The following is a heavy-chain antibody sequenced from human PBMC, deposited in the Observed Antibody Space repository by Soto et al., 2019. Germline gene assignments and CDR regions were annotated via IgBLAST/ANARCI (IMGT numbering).Heavy chain of an antibody. CDR1: GFTCSSYS. D-gene: IGHD3-10*01. CDR3: AREMVRGVIISDY. CDR2: ISSSSSTI. V-gene: IGHV3-48*01. Sequence: EVQLVESGGGLIQPGGSLRLSCAASGFTCSSYSMNWVRQAPGKGLEWVSYISSSSSTIYYADSVKGRFTISRDNAKNSLYLQMNSLRAEDTAVYYCAREMVRGVIISDYWGQGTLVPVSS. J-gene: IGHJ4*02.